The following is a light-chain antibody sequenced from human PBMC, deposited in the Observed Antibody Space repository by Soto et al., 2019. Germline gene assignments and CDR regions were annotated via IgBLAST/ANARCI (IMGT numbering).Light chain of an antibody. CDR3: CSYAGSYTVV. Sequence: QSALTQPRSVSGSPGQSVTISCTGTSSDVGGYNYVSWYQQHPGKALKLMIYDVNKRPSGVPDRFSGSKSGNTASLTISGLQAEDEADYYCCSYAGSYTVVFGGGTKVTVL. CDR1: SSDVGGYNY. J-gene: IGLJ2*01. CDR2: DVN. V-gene: IGLV2-11*01.